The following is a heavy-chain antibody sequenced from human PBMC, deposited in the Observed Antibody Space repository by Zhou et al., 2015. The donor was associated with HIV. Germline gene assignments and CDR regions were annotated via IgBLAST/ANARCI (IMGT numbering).Heavy chain of an antibody. CDR3: ARSPYQLLSGDYEYFQH. D-gene: IGHD4-17*01. CDR1: GYRFSNYA. V-gene: IGHV1-3*01. J-gene: IGHJ1*01. CDR2: IDPGNGDT. Sequence: QVHLVQSGAEVKKPGASVKLSCQASGYRFSNYAMHWVRQAPGQRPEWMGRIDPGNGDTRFSWRLQGRIAITRDTSASTIYMELRSLRSEDTGVYYCARSPYQLLSGDYEYFQHWGQGTLVTVSS.